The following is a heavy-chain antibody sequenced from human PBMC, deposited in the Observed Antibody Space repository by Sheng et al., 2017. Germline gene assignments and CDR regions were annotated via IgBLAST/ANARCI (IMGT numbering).Heavy chain of an antibody. D-gene: IGHD4-17*01. CDR3: VRNGGAFDY. V-gene: IGHV3-7*01. Sequence: EVQLVESGGGLVQPGGSLRLSCAASGFSFSSHWMSWVRQAPGKGLEWVANVNPDGSDKKYVDSVKGRFAISRDNAKNSLYLQMNSLRDEDTAVYYCVRNGGAFDYWGQGTLVTV. CDR2: VNPDGSDK. CDR1: GFSFSSHW. J-gene: IGHJ4*02.